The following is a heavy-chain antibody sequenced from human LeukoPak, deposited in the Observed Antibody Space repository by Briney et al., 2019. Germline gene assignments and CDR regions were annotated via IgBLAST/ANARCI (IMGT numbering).Heavy chain of an antibody. Sequence: SETLSLTCTVSGGSISSYYWSWIRQPPGKGLEWIGYIFYSGSTNYNPSLKSRVTISADTSKNQFSLELNSVTSADTAVYFCARELKVGTTGYYFDYWGQGTLVTVSS. CDR1: GGSISSYY. V-gene: IGHV4-59*01. D-gene: IGHD2/OR15-2a*01. CDR2: IFYSGST. J-gene: IGHJ4*02. CDR3: ARELKVGTTGYYFDY.